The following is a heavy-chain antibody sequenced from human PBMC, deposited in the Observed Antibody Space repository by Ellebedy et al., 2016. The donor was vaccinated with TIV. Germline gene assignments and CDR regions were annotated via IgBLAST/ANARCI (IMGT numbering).Heavy chain of an antibody. CDR2: ISNTDSRK. J-gene: IGHJ6*01. V-gene: IGHV3-21*01. CDR3: AREDVVVVVAAHYYYYGMDV. D-gene: IGHD2-15*01. CDR1: GFTFSRSA. Sequence: GESLKLSCEASGFTFSRSAMSWVRQAPAKGLEWVSTISNTDSRKYYADSVTGRFTISRDNAKNSLSLQMNSLRAEDTAVYYCAREDVVVVVAAHYYYYGMDVWGQGTTVTVSS.